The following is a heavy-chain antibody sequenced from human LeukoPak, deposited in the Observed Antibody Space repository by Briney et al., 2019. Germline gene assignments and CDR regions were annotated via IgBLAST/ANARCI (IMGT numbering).Heavy chain of an antibody. Sequence: SETLSLTCTVSGGSISSSNYYWGWLRQPPGKGLEWIGSIYYSGSTYYNPSLKSRVTISVDTSKNQFSLKLSSVTAADTAVYYCARHFVGYCGSTSCSNNWFDPWGQGTLVTVSS. V-gene: IGHV4-39*01. CDR3: ARHFVGYCGSTSCSNNWFDP. J-gene: IGHJ5*02. D-gene: IGHD2-2*03. CDR2: IYYSGST. CDR1: GGSISSSNYY.